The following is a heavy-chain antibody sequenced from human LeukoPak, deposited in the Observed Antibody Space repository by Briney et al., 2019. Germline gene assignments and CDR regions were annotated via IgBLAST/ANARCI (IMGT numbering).Heavy chain of an antibody. CDR1: GGSFSGYY. D-gene: IGHD2/OR15-2a*01. Sequence: SETLSLTCAVHGGSFSGYYWSWIRQPPGKGLEWIGEINHSGSTYYNPSLKSRVTISVDTSKNQFSLKLSSVTAADTAVYYCARHGLGLWLSRTFDYWGQGTLVTVSS. V-gene: IGHV4-34*01. CDR3: ARHGLGLWLSRTFDY. CDR2: INHSGST. J-gene: IGHJ4*02.